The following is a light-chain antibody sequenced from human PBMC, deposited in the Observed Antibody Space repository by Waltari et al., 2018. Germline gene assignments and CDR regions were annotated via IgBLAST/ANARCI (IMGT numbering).Light chain of an antibody. CDR2: KDT. Sequence: SYELTQPPSVSVSPGQTARITCSGDALPRQYSFWYQQRSGQAPVLVIYKDTERPSGIPERFSGSSSGTRVTLTISGVQAQDEADYYCQSTDSSGTYVVFGGGTKLTVL. CDR3: QSTDSSGTYVV. V-gene: IGLV3-25*03. J-gene: IGLJ2*01. CDR1: ALPRQY.